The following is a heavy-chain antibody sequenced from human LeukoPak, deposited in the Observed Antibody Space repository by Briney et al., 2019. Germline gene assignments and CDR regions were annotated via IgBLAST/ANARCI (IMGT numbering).Heavy chain of an antibody. Sequence: SETLSLTCTVSGGPTSDYYWSWIRKPPGKGLEWIGYIHDSGRSDYNPSLKSRVSISVDTSKNQLSLKLSSVTAAGTAVYYCARAHTNNWHVDYWGQGTPVTVSS. J-gene: IGHJ4*02. CDR1: GGPTSDYY. CDR3: ARAHTNNWHVDY. V-gene: IGHV4-59*01. D-gene: IGHD1-1*01. CDR2: IHDSGRS.